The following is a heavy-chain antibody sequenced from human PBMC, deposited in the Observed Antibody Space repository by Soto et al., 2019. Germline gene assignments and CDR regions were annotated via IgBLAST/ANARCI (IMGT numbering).Heavy chain of an antibody. V-gene: IGHV1-8*01. Sequence: EASVKVSCKASGYTFTSYDINWVRQATGQGLEWMGWMNPNSGNTGYAQKFQGRVTMTRNTSISTAYIELSSLRSEDTAVYYCARFRYCIFTSCSTRSHSAIYYYGMDVWGQGTTVTVSS. J-gene: IGHJ6*02. CDR3: ARFRYCIFTSCSTRSHSAIYYYGMDV. CDR1: GYTFTSYD. D-gene: IGHD2-2*01. CDR2: MNPNSGNT.